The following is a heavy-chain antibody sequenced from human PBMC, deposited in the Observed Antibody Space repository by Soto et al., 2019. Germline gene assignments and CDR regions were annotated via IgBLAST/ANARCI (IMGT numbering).Heavy chain of an antibody. J-gene: IGHJ5*02. Sequence: QINLIACGPTLVKPKQNLPLTCTFSGFSLSTSWAAVCWVRQPPGRALEWLALIYWDGDKRYNASLGNRLTITKDTSMNQVVLTLTNVDPADTSTYYCAHRETMTLVGLIIDNGIWFAAWGQGTRVIVSS. CDR3: AHRETMTLVGLIIDNGIWFAA. CDR2: IYWDGDK. V-gene: IGHV2-5*02. D-gene: IGHD3-22*01. CDR1: GFSLSTSWAA.